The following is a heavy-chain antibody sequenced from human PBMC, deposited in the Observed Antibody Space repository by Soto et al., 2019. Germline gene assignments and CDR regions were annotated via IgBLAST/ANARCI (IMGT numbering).Heavy chain of an antibody. J-gene: IGHJ4*01. CDR3: ATVHPTVTFDS. CDR1: GFTFTYSW. D-gene: IGHD4-17*01. CDR2: IKSKTDGATT. V-gene: IGHV3-15*07. Sequence: EVQLVESGGGLLKPGGSLRLSCAASGFTFTYSWMDLVRQAPGKGLEWVVRIKSKTDGATTDYAAPVKGRFSIPRDDSKNTPYLQRIGLKPADTAVYYSATVHPTVTFDSWGHGSLVTASS.